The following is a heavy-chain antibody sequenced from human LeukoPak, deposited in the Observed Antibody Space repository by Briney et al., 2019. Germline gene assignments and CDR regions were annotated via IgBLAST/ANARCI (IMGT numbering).Heavy chain of an antibody. CDR3: AADPDTYGYSYYYYGMDV. CDR2: IVVGSGKT. CDR1: GFTFSSSA. D-gene: IGHD5-18*01. V-gene: IGHV1-58*02. J-gene: IGHJ6*02. Sequence: GTSVKVSCKASGFTFSSSAMQWVRQARGQRLEWIGWIVVGSGKTNYAQKFQERVTITRDRTTSTAYMELSSLRSEDTAVYYCAADPDTYGYSYYYYGMDVWGQGTTVTVSS.